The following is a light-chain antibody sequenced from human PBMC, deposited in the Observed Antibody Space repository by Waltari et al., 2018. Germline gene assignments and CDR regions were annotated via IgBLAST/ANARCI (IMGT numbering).Light chain of an antibody. CDR2: GAS. CDR3: QQYDNWLGT. J-gene: IGKJ1*01. Sequence: EIVMTQSPATLSVFPGERATLSCRASQSIRSNLAWYQLKPGQVPRLLIYGASTRATGIPARFSGSGSGTQFTLTISSLQSEDFAVYFCQQYDNWLGTFGQGTKVEIK. CDR1: QSIRSN. V-gene: IGKV3-15*01.